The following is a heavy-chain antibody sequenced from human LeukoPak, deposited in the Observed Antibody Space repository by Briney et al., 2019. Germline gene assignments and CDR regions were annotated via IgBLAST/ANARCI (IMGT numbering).Heavy chain of an antibody. Sequence: ASVTVSCKASGYTFTYYYIHLVRQAPGQGLEWMGWINPNSGGTHSAQKFQGRVTMTRDTSISTAYMELSRLRSDDTAVYYCATVDSGSAFDYWGQGTLVSVSS. CDR1: GYTFTYYY. D-gene: IGHD3-22*01. V-gene: IGHV1-2*02. CDR2: INPNSGGT. J-gene: IGHJ4*02. CDR3: ATVDSGSAFDY.